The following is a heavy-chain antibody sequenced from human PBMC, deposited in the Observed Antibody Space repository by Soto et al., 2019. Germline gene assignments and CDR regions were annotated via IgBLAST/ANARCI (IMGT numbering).Heavy chain of an antibody. D-gene: IGHD3-16*01. CDR3: ARDHDYVWGTKPAGYYYGMDV. Sequence: GASVKVSCKASGYTFTGYYMHWVRQAPGQGLEWMGWINPNSGGTNYAQKFQGRVTMTRDTSISTAYMELSRLRSDDTAVYYCARDHDYVWGTKPAGYYYGMDVWGQGTTVTVSS. CDR2: INPNSGGT. J-gene: IGHJ6*02. CDR1: GYTFTGYY. V-gene: IGHV1-2*02.